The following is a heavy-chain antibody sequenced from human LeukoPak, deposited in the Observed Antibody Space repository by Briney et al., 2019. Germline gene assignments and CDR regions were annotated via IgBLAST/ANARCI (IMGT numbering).Heavy chain of an antibody. CDR1: GGTFSSYA. CDR2: IIPIFGTA. V-gene: IGHV1-69*05. Sequence: ASVKVSCKASGGTFSSYAISWVRQAPGQGLEWMGGIIPIFGTANYAQKFQGRVTMTRNTSISTAYMELSSLRSEDTAVYYCARKKGDTAMVKRPYFDYWGQGTLVTVSS. CDR3: ARKKGDTAMVKRPYFDY. D-gene: IGHD5-18*01. J-gene: IGHJ4*02.